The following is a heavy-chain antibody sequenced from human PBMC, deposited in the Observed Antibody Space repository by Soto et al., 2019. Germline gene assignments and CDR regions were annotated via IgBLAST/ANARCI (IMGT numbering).Heavy chain of an antibody. J-gene: IGHJ5*02. V-gene: IGHV5-10-1*01. CDR3: ARQGNSYGSWFDP. Sequence: GESLKISWKGSGYSFTNYWINWVRQMPGKGVEWMGRIDPTDSYTNYSASLQGHVSISADESIRNAYLQSSSLKGSNTAVYYCARQGNSYGSWFDPWGPGTPVTVSS. CDR1: GYSFTNYW. D-gene: IGHD6-6*01. CDR2: IDPTDSYT.